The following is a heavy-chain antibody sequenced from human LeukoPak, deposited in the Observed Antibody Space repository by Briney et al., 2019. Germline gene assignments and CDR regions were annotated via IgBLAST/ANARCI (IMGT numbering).Heavy chain of an antibody. V-gene: IGHV1-18*01. J-gene: IGHJ6*03. CDR2: ISAYNGNT. CDR1: GYSFTSYG. CDR3: AREATGDYYDMDV. Sequence: GASVKVSCKASGYSFTSYGISWVRRAPGQGLEGMGWISAYNGNTNYAQKLQARVTMTTYTSTSTAYMELRSLRSDDTAVYYCAREATGDYYDMDVWDKGTTVTVSS.